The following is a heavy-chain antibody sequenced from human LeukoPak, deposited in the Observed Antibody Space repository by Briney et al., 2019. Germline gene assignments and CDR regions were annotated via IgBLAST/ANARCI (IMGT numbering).Heavy chain of an antibody. J-gene: IGHJ6*02. CDR3: ARPRPPYCSSTSCPTYYYYYYGMDV. CDR1: GGTFSIYA. Sequence: ASVKISCKASGGTFSIYAISWVRQAPGQGLEWMGRIIPILGIANYAQKFQGRVTITADKSTSTAYMELSSLRSEDTAVYYCARPRPPYCSSTSCPTYYYYYYGMDVWGQGTTVTVSS. CDR2: IIPILGIA. D-gene: IGHD2-2*01. V-gene: IGHV1-69*04.